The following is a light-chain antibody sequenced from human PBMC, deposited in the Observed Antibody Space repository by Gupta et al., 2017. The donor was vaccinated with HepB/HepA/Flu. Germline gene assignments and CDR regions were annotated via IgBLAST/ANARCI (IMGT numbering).Light chain of an antibody. CDR1: QGISSY. CDR2: AAS. V-gene: IGKV1-8*01. Sequence: IRMSLSPSSFSASTGDRGTITWRASQGISSYLDWYQQKPGKAPKLLIYAASTLESGVPSRFSGSGSGTDFTLTISSLQSEDFASYYCQQDDSCPNTFGQGTKLEIK. CDR3: QQDDSCPNT. J-gene: IGKJ2*01.